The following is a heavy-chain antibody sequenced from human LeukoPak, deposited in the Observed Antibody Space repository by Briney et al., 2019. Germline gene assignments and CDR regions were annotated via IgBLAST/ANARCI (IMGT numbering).Heavy chain of an antibody. J-gene: IGHJ4*02. CDR3: VKGGLYSGDYYGH. Sequence: PGGSLRLSCSGSGFTFTSYAMHWVRQAPGKGLEYVSSISGNGGSTYYADSVNGRFTISRDNSKNQVYLQMSSLRDDDTAFYYCVKGGLYSGDYYGHWGQGTLVTASS. CDR2: ISGNGGST. V-gene: IGHV3-64D*06. CDR1: GFTFTSYA. D-gene: IGHD1-26*01.